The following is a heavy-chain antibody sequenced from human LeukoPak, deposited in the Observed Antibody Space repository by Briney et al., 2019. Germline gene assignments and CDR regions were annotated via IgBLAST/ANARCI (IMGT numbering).Heavy chain of an antibody. J-gene: IGHJ4*02. CDR2: VSHEGSDK. CDR1: GFTFSYYD. CDR3: ARDVRDDHGDGIEY. V-gene: IGHV3-30*03. D-gene: IGHD4-17*01. Sequence: GGSLRLSCAASGFTFSYYDMPWVRQAPGKGLEWVASVSHEGSDKYYSDSVKGRFTISRDNSKNTLYVQMNSVRAEDTAVYYCARDVRDDHGDGIEYWGQGTLVTVSS.